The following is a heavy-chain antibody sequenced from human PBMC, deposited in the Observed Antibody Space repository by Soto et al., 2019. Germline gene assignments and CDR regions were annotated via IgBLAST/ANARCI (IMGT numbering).Heavy chain of an antibody. V-gene: IGHV3-73*01. J-gene: IGHJ6*02. Sequence: GGSLRLSCAASGFTFSGSAMHWVRQASGKGLEWVGRIRSKANSYATAYAASVKGRFTISRDDSKNTAYLQMNSLKTEDTAVYYCTVAVAGPYYYYYGIDVWGQGTTVTVSS. CDR3: TVAVAGPYYYYYGIDV. CDR1: GFTFSGSA. CDR2: IRSKANSYAT. D-gene: IGHD6-19*01.